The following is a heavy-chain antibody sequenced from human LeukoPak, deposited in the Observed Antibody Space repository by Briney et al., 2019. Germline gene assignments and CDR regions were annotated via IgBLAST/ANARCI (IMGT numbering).Heavy chain of an antibody. CDR1: GYTFINYA. CDR3: ARDLTIFGVVITLDNYYYGMDV. V-gene: IGHV1-3*01. J-gene: IGHJ6*02. CDR2: INAANGNT. Sequence: ASVKVSCKASGYTFINYAMHWVRQAPGQRLEWMGWINAANGNTKSSEKFQGRLTITRDTTASTVYLDLSSLRSEDTAVYYCARDLTIFGVVITLDNYYYGMDVWGQGTTVTVSS. D-gene: IGHD3-3*01.